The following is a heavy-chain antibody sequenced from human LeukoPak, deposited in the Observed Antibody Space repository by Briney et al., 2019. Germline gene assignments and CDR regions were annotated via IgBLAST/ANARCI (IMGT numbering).Heavy chain of an antibody. V-gene: IGHV3-33*06. Sequence: GRSLRLSCVASGFTFSSYGMHWVRQAPGKGLEWVAVIWYDGSNKYYADSVKGRFTISRDNSKNTLYLQMNSLRAEDTAVYYCAKDFGTAYDYYYMDVWGKGTTVTVSS. CDR2: IWYDGSNK. CDR1: GFTFSSYG. D-gene: IGHD3-16*01. CDR3: AKDFGTAYDYYYMDV. J-gene: IGHJ6*03.